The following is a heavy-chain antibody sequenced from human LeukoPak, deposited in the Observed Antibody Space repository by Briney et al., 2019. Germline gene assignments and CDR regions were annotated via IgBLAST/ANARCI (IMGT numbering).Heavy chain of an antibody. CDR1: GFTLSIYE. J-gene: IGHJ3*02. D-gene: IGHD2-15*01. Sequence: PGGSLRLSCAASGFTLSIYEMTWVRQAPGKGLEWVSYITSSGRHTFYADSVKGRFTISRDTAKNSLYLQMNSLRGEGTAVYYCSRDISSSTRAFDIWGQGTMVTVS. CDR2: ITSSGRHT. CDR3: SRDISSSTRAFDI. V-gene: IGHV3-48*03.